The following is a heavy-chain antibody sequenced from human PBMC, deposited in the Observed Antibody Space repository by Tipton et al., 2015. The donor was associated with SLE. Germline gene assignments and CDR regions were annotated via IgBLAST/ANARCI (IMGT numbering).Heavy chain of an antibody. CDR3: ARVGLDY. D-gene: IGHD3-10*01. V-gene: IGHV3-30*03. CDR1: GFTFSNYG. J-gene: IGHJ4*02. CDR2: ISYDESNK. Sequence: SLRLSCAASGFTFSNYGMHWVRQAPGKGLEWVAVISYDESNKFYADSVTGRFTISRDNSKNTLYLQMSSLRAEDTALYYCARVGLDYWGQGTLVTVSS.